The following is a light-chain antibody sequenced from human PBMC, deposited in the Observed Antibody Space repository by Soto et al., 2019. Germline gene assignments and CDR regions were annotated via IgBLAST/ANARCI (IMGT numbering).Light chain of an antibody. CDR2: DDN. CDR3: GSWDSSLSAYV. V-gene: IGLV1-51*01. J-gene: IGLJ1*01. CDR1: SSNIGGNS. Sequence: QAVLTQAPSVSAAPGQKVTISCSGSSSNIGGNSVSWYQQLPGTAPKLLIYDDNKRPSGIPDRCSGSKSGTSATLGITGFQTGDEADYYCGSWDSSLSAYVFGTGTKVTVL.